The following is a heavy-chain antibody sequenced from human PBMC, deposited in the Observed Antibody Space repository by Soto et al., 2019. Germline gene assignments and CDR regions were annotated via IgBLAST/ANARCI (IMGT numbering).Heavy chain of an antibody. CDR3: AHTANLIDAFDW. CDR2: IYGNDDT. D-gene: IGHD3-9*01. V-gene: IGHV2-5*01. Sequence: QITLKESGPTLVKPTHTLTLTCSFSGFSLSGDEVGVGWIRQPPGRALEWLGIIYGNDDTDYSPSLKGRLNITKDTAENQVVLTLTNVDPVDTATYFCAHTANLIDAFDWWGHGTMVAVSS. CDR1: GFSLSGDEVG. J-gene: IGHJ3*01.